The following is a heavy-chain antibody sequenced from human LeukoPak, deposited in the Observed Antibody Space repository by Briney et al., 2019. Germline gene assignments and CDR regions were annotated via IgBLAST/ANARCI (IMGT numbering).Heavy chain of an antibody. CDR1: GYTFTSYC. J-gene: IGHJ4*02. D-gene: IGHD3-22*01. V-gene: IGHV1-46*01. CDR2: INPSGGST. Sequence: ASVKVSCKASGYTFTSYCMHWVRQAPGQGLEWMAIINPSGGSTSYAQKFQGRVTMTRDTSTSTVYMELSSLRSEDTAVYYCARDSRPSYDSSGYYYPGDYWGQGTLVTVS. CDR3: ARDSRPSYDSSGYYYPGDY.